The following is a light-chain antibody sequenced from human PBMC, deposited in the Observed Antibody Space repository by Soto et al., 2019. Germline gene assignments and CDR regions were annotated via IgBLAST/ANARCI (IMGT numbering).Light chain of an antibody. Sequence: QSALTQPPSASGSPGQSVTISCTGTSSDIGVYAFVSWYQQHPGKAPKVIIYQVNKRPPGVPDRFSGSKSGNTASLTVAGLRPEDEADYFCAAWDDSLSGSYFFGTGTKVTVL. CDR3: AAWDDSLSGSYF. CDR1: SSDIGVYAF. J-gene: IGLJ1*01. V-gene: IGLV2-8*01. CDR2: QVN.